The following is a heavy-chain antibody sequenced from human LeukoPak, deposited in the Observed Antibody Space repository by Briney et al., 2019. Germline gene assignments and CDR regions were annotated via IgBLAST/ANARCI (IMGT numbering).Heavy chain of an antibody. J-gene: IGHJ6*02. CDR1: GYTFTGYY. CDR2: INPNSGGT. Sequence: ASVKVSCKASGYTFTGYYMYWVRQAPGQGLEWMGWINPNSGGTNYAQNFQGRVTMTRDRSISTAYMELSRLRSDDTAVYYCARGLSSWYGNGMDVWGQGTTVTVYS. V-gene: IGHV1-2*02. CDR3: ARGLSSWYGNGMDV. D-gene: IGHD6-13*01.